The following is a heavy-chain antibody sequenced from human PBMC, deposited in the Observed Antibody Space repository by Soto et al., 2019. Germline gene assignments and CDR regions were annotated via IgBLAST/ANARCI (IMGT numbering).Heavy chain of an antibody. J-gene: IGHJ6*02. CDR2: IYLSGST. V-gene: IGHV4-38-2*01. Sequence: SETLSLTCAVSGYSISSGYYWGWIRQPPGKGLERIANIYLSGSTYHNPSLRSRVTISVDTSKNQSSLKLRSVTATDTAVYYCARVSHSGDIDNWGQGTTVTVSS. D-gene: IGHD2-15*01. CDR1: GYSISSGYY. CDR3: ARVSHSGDIDN.